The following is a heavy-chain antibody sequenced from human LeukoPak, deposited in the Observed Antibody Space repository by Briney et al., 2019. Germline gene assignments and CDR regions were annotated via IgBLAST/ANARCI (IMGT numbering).Heavy chain of an antibody. CDR3: ARKDGYSYGYNY. J-gene: IGHJ4*02. D-gene: IGHD5-18*01. V-gene: IGHV4-59*01. CDR1: GGSISSYY. Sequence: SETLSLTCTVSGGSISSYYWSWIRQPPGKGLEWIGYIYYSGSINYNPSLKSRVTISVDTSKNQFSLKLSSVTAADTAVYYCARKDGYSYGYNYWGQGTLVTVSS. CDR2: IYYSGSI.